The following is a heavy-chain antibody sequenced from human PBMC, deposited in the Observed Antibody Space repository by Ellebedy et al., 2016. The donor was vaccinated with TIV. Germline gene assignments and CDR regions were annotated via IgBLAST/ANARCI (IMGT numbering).Heavy chain of an antibody. CDR1: GFIFSDYR. CDR3: ARGGVVVPGPMEIGYHHYGMDV. CDR2: ISSSGSSL. D-gene: IGHD2-2*01. J-gene: IGHJ6*02. V-gene: IGHV3-21*01. Sequence: GGSLRLSXVASGFIFSDYRMTWVRQVPGKGLEWVSSISSSGSSLYDAASLKGRFIISRDNARNSLFLQMTSLRADDTAVYYCARGGVVVPGPMEIGYHHYGMDVWGQGTTVTVS.